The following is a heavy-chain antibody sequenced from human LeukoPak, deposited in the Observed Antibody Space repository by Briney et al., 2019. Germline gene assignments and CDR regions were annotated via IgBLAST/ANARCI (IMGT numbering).Heavy chain of an antibody. CDR2: IYYSGST. D-gene: IGHD4-17*01. V-gene: IGHV4-61*08. Sequence: SETLSLTCTVSGGSISSGDYYWSWIRQPPGKGLEWIGYIYYSGSTNYNPSLKSRVTISVDTSKNQFSLKLSSVTAADTAVYYCARGDGEEATVRAIDYWGQGTLVTVSS. CDR1: GGSISSGDYY. J-gene: IGHJ4*02. CDR3: ARGDGEEATVRAIDY.